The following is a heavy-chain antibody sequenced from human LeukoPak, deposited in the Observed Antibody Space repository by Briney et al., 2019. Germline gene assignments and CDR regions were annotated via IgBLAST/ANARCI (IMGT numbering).Heavy chain of an antibody. Sequence: SETLSLTCAVYGGSFSGYYWSWIRQPPGKGLEWIGEINHSGSTNYNPSLKSRVTISVDTSKNQFSLKLSSVTAADTAVYYCAGVRSGWTGLIDYWGQGTLVTVSS. CDR1: GGSFSGYY. CDR3: AGVRSGWTGLIDY. CDR2: INHSGST. J-gene: IGHJ4*02. D-gene: IGHD6-19*01. V-gene: IGHV4-34*01.